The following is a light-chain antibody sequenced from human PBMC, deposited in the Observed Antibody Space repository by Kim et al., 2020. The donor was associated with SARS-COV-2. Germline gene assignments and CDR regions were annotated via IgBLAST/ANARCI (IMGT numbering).Light chain of an antibody. CDR2: DAS. J-gene: IGKJ5*01. V-gene: IGKV1-33*01. Sequence: DIQMTQSPSSLSASVGDRVTITCQASQDIRNYLGWYQQKPGKAPKLLIYDASNLERGVPSRFSGSGSGTDFTFTISSLQPEDIATYYCLQYGNLPPTFGGGTRLEIK. CDR3: LQYGNLPPT. CDR1: QDIRNY.